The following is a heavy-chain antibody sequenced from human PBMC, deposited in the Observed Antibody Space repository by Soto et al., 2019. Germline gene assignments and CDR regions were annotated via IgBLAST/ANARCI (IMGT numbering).Heavy chain of an antibody. J-gene: IGHJ3*02. Sequence: QVQLVQSGAEVKKPGSSVKVSCKASGGTFSSYAISWVRQAPGQGLEWMGGIVPINGAAQYAEKFRPRVNMIADEFTSPAYMEPRSLSSDETAVDYCARGKPREIRLGGNVVVLNSDAVDIWDLRTMVTVSS. CDR2: IVPINGAA. CDR1: GGTFSSYA. V-gene: IGHV1-69*01. D-gene: IGHD3-16*01. CDR3: ARGKPREIRLGGNVVVLNSDAVDI.